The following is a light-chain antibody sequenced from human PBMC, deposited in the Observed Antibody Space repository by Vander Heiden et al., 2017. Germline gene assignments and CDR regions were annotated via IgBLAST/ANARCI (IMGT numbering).Light chain of an antibody. Sequence: IVLTQSPATLSFSPGDRATLPCRASQSVSSYLAWYQQKPGQAPRLLIYDASSWATGIPARFSGSGSGTDFTLTISSLEPEDFAVYYCQQSSNRPYTFGQGTKLEIK. CDR2: DAS. V-gene: IGKV3-11*01. CDR3: QQSSNRPYT. J-gene: IGKJ2*01. CDR1: QSVSSY.